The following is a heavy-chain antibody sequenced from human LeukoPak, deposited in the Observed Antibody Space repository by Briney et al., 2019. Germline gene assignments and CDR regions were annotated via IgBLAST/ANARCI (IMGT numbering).Heavy chain of an antibody. V-gene: IGHV4-59*01. D-gene: IGHD6-13*01. J-gene: IGHJ3*02. Sequence: SETLSLTYTVSGGSISNYYWTWIRQPPGKGLEWIGYIYYSGSTKYNPSLESRVTISGDTSKNKFSLKLSSVTAADTAVYYCARRIAATGIYAFDIWGQETIVTVSS. CDR3: ARRIAATGIYAFDI. CDR1: GGSISNYY. CDR2: IYYSGST.